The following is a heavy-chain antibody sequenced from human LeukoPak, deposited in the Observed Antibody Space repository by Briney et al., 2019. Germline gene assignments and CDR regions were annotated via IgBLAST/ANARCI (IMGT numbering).Heavy chain of an antibody. D-gene: IGHD3-22*01. CDR2: ISSSSSYI. CDR3: GSSGSDAFDI. Sequence: GGSLRLSCTASGFTFSSYSMNWVRQAPGKGLEWVSSISSSSSYIYYADSVKGRFTISRDNAKNSLYLQMNSLRAEDTAVYYCGSSGSDAFDIWGQGTMVTVSS. J-gene: IGHJ3*02. CDR1: GFTFSSYS. V-gene: IGHV3-21*01.